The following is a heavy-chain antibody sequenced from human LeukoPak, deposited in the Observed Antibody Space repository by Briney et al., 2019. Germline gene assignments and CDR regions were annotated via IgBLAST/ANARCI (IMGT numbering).Heavy chain of an antibody. J-gene: IGHJ4*02. D-gene: IGHD1-7*01. CDR2: IYTSGST. V-gene: IGHV4-4*07. Sequence: SETLSLTCTVSGGSISSYYWSWIRQPAGKGLEWIGRIYTSGSTNYNPSLKSRVTISVDKSKTQFSLKLSSVTAADTAVYYCALTGITGTSRFDYWGQGTLVTVSS. CDR1: GGSISSYY. CDR3: ALTGITGTSRFDY.